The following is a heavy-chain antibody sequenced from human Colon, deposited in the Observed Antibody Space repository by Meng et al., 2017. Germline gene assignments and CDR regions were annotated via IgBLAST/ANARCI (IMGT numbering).Heavy chain of an antibody. J-gene: IGHJ4*02. V-gene: IGHV3-11*01. D-gene: IGHD6-19*01. CDR3: ARVSSGWYLDY. CDR1: GFTFSDHY. CDR2: ISSSGSTI. Sequence: GESLKISCAASGFTFSDHYMSWIRQAPGKGLEWISFISSSGSTIYYTDSVKGRFTISRDNAKNSLYLQMNSLRAEDTAVYYCARVSSGWYLDYWGQGTLVTVSS.